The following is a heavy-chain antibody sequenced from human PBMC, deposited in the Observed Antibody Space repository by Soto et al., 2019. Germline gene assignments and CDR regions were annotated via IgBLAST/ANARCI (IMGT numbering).Heavy chain of an antibody. CDR3: TTNYYDSSGYDNWFDP. D-gene: IGHD3-22*01. CDR1: GLTFDDYA. V-gene: IGHV3-49*03. Sequence: QHGGCMRISCTASGLTFDDYAMSWFRQAPGKGLEWVGFIRSKAYGGTTQYAASVKGRFTISRDDSKSIAYLQMNSLKTEDTAVYYCTTNYYDSSGYDNWFDPWGQGTLVTVSS. J-gene: IGHJ5*02. CDR2: IRSKAYGGTT.